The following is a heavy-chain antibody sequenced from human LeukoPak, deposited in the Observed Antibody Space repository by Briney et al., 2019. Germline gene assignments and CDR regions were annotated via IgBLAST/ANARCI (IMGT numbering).Heavy chain of an antibody. Sequence: GGSLRLSCAAPGFTFSSYEVNWVRQAPGKGLDWDSCISSSGSTIYYADSVKGRFTISRDNAKNSLYLQMNSLRAEDTAVYYCARECCSSTSCYTHCDAFDIWGQGTMVTVSS. V-gene: IGHV3-48*03. CDR2: ISSSGSTI. CDR3: ARECCSSTSCYTHCDAFDI. D-gene: IGHD2-2*02. CDR1: GFTFSSYE. J-gene: IGHJ3*02.